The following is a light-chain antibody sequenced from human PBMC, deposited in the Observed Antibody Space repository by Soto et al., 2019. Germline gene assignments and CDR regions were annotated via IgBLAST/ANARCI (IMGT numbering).Light chain of an antibody. Sequence: ETVLTQSPGSLSLSLGDRATLSCRASQTVSNSYLAWYQQKPGHAPRLFIYGTSNRATGIPDRFSGSGSGTDFTLTISRLEPEDFVIYYCQQYGSSPWTFGQGTKVDIK. CDR1: QTVSNSY. V-gene: IGKV3-20*01. J-gene: IGKJ1*01. CDR2: GTS. CDR3: QQYGSSPWT.